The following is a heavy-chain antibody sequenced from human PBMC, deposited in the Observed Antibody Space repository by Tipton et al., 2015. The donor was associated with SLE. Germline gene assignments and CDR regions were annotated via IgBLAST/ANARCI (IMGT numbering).Heavy chain of an antibody. V-gene: IGHV4-59*11. CDR3: ARDLHLEYSSPGETFDI. Sequence: TLSLTCTVSGGSISSHYWSWIRQPPGKGLEWIGYIYYSGSTNYNPSPKSRVTISVDTSKNQFSLKLSSVTAADTAVYYCARDLHLEYSSPGETFDIWGQGTMVTVSS. D-gene: IGHD6-6*01. CDR2: IYYSGST. CDR1: GGSISSHY. J-gene: IGHJ3*02.